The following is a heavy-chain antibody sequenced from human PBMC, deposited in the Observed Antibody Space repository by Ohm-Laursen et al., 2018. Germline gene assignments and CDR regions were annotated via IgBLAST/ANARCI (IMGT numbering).Heavy chain of an antibody. Sequence: SLRLSCSASGFTFSDYSMNWVRQAPGKGLEWVSYISSSSSTIYYADSVKGRFTISRDNSKNTLYLQMNSLRAEDTAVYYCAKGTTDVDYWGQGTLVTVSS. CDR3: AKGTTDVDY. CDR2: ISSSSSTI. J-gene: IGHJ4*02. V-gene: IGHV3-48*01. CDR1: GFTFSDYS. D-gene: IGHD1-1*01.